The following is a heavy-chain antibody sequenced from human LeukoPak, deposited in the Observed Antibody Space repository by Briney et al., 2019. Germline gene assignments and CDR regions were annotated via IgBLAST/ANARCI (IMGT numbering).Heavy chain of an antibody. CDR2: INHSGST. Sequence: SETLSLTCAVYGGSFSGYYWSWIRQPPGKGLEWIREINHSGSTNYNPSLKSRVTISVDTSKNQFSLKLSSVTAADTAVYYCARAYYDILTGYYRAKNWFDPWGQGTLVTVSS. CDR3: ARAYYDILTGYYRAKNWFDP. J-gene: IGHJ5*02. D-gene: IGHD3-9*01. V-gene: IGHV4-34*01. CDR1: GGSFSGYY.